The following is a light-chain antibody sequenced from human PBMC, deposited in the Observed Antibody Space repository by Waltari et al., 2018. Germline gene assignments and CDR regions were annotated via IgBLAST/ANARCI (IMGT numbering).Light chain of an antibody. J-gene: IGKJ2*01. CDR1: QSISYW. CDR2: DVS. Sequence: DIQMTQSPSTLSASVGDRVTITCRASQSISYWLAWYQQKPGKAPKLLIYDVSSLESGAPSRFSGSGSGTDFTLTINSLQPEDFATYYCQQYNSYPYTFGQGTKLEIK. V-gene: IGKV1-5*01. CDR3: QQYNSYPYT.